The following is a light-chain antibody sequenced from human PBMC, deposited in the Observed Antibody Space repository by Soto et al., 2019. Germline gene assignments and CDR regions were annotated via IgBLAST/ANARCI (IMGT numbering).Light chain of an antibody. Sequence: DIQMTQSPSTLSASVGDRVTITCRASQSISSWLAWYQQKPGKAPKLLIYDASSLESGVPSGFRGSGSGTEFTLAISSLQRDDFATYYCQQYNSYAAFGQGTKVDI. V-gene: IGKV1-5*01. J-gene: IGKJ1*01. CDR1: QSISSW. CDR2: DAS. CDR3: QQYNSYAA.